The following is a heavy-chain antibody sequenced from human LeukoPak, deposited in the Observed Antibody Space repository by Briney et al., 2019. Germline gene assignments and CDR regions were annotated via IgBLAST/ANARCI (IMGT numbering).Heavy chain of an antibody. CDR1: DYSISSGDYY. V-gene: IGHV4-38-2*02. CDR3: ARETIDITIIEVVRMGDAFDI. D-gene: IGHD3-22*01. J-gene: IGHJ3*02. Sequence: SETLSLTCTVSDYSISSGDYYWGWIRQPPGKGLEWIGSILHSGNTYYNPSLKSRVTISVDTSKNQFSLRMSSMTAADTAVYYCARETIDITIIEVVRMGDAFDIWGQGTMVAVSS. CDR2: ILHSGNT.